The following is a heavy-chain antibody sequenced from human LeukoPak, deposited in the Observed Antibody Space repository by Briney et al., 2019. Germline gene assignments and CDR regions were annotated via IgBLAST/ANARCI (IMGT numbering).Heavy chain of an antibody. J-gene: IGHJ6*02. CDR1: GYTFTDYY. D-gene: IGHD3-3*01. CDR3: ARDVTVFGGYGMDV. V-gene: IGHV1-18*04. Sequence: ASVKVSCKASGYTFTDYYIHWVRQAPGQGLEWMGWISAYNGNTNYAQKLQGRVTMTTDTSTSTAYMELRSLRSDDTAVYYCARDVTVFGGYGMDVWGQGTTVTVSS. CDR2: ISAYNGNT.